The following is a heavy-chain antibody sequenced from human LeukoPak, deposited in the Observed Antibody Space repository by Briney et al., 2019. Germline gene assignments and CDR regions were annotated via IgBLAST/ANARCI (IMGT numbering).Heavy chain of an antibody. Sequence: GGSLRLSCAASGFTFSTYAMTWVRQAPGKGLEWVSSIRDRTYYADSAKGRFTISRDDSRNTLYLQMNSLRAEDTAVYYCAKAPPMVRGVIKARWFDPWGQGTLVTVSS. V-gene: IGHV3-23*01. CDR3: AKAPPMVRGVIKARWFDP. J-gene: IGHJ5*02. CDR2: IRDRT. CDR1: GFTFSTYA. D-gene: IGHD3-10*01.